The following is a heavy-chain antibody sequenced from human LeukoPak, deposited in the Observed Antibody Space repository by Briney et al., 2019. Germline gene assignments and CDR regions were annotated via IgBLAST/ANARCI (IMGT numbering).Heavy chain of an antibody. CDR2: IINSGGPV. V-gene: IGHV3-48*02. D-gene: IGHD3-10*01. J-gene: IGHJ6*02. Sequence: GGSLRLSSAASVFAFSMHVMNWVRQAPRNGLKWVSCIINSGGPVYYTDSVHGRFTNYRDNARNSLFLQINSLRDEDPADYYCARVGRGVSGMDVWGQGTTVTVSS. CDR3: ARVGRGVSGMDV. CDR1: VFAFSMHV.